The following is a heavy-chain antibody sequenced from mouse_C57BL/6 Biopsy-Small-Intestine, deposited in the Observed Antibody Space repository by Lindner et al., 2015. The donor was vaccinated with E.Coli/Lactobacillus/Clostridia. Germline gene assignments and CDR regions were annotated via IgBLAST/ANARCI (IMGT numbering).Heavy chain of an antibody. CDR1: GYTFTDYH. D-gene: IGHD1-1*02. Sequence: VQLQESGPEMVKLGTSVKISCKASGYTFTDYHVNWVKQSHGKSLEWIGDINPNNGGASYNQRFKDKATLTVDKSSSTAYMELRSLTSEDSAVYYCARGTMGGYPMDYWGQGTSVTVSS. V-gene: IGHV1-26*01. J-gene: IGHJ4*01. CDR2: INPNNGGA. CDR3: ARGTMGGYPMDY.